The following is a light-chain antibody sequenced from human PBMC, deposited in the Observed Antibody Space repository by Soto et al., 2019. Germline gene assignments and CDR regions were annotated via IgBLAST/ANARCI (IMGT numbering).Light chain of an antibody. V-gene: IGKV1-17*03. CDR2: SAN. Sequence: DIQMTQSASDISASVGDRVTITCRASQDISNFLVWFQQRPGNVPKRLMYSANRLESGVPSRFSGSGSGTEFTLTIRSLQPEDFATYYCLQHKSYPRTFGQGTKVDTK. J-gene: IGKJ1*01. CDR1: QDISNF. CDR3: LQHKSYPRT.